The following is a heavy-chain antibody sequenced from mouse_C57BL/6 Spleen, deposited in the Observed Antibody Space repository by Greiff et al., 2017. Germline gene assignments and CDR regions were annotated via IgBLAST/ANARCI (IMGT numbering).Heavy chain of an antibody. J-gene: IGHJ3*01. V-gene: IGHV1-15*01. Sequence: QVQLKQSGAELVRPGASVTLSCKASGYTFTDYEMHWVKQTPVHGLEWIGAIDPETGGTAYNQKFKGKAILTADKSSSTAYMELRSLTSEDSAVYYCTNDYDDPAWFAYWGQGTLVTVSA. CDR3: TNDYDDPAWFAY. CDR1: GYTFTDYE. D-gene: IGHD2-4*01. CDR2: IDPETGGT.